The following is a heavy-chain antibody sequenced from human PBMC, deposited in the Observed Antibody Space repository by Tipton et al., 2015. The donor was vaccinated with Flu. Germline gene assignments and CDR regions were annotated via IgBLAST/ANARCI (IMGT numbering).Heavy chain of an antibody. V-gene: IGHV4-34*01. CDR3: ARGGRTTVTPDY. D-gene: IGHD4-11*01. Sequence: TLFLTCAVYGGSFSGYYWSWIRQPPGKGLEWIGEINHSGSTNYNPSLKSRVTISVDTSKNQFSLKLSSVTAADTAVYYCARGGRTTVTPDYWGQGTLVTVSS. CDR2: INHSGST. J-gene: IGHJ4*02. CDR1: GGSFSGYY.